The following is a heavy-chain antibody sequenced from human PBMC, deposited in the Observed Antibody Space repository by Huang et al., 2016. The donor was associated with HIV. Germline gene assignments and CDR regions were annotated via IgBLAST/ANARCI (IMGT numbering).Heavy chain of an antibody. V-gene: IGHV4-39*01. Sequence: QLQLQESGPGLVKPSETLSLTCTVSVGPISNSSHYWGGIRQPPGKGLDWIGSIDDSGATHHNPSHKIRVTMSVDASKSQFSLNLISVTAADTALYYCVGYCTGGTCFEAFDIWGQGTRVTVSS. CDR1: VGPISNSSHY. J-gene: IGHJ3*02. D-gene: IGHD2-8*02. CDR2: IDDSGAT. CDR3: VGYCTGGTCFEAFDI.